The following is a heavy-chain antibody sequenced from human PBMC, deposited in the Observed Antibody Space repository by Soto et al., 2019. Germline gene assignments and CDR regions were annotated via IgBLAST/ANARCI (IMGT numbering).Heavy chain of an antibody. CDR1: GFTVSSNY. CDR2: IYSGGST. V-gene: IGHV3-53*01. J-gene: IGHJ4*02. CDR3: AALVVVVMYPDY. D-gene: IGHD3-22*01. Sequence: HPGGSLRLSCAASGFTVSSNYMSWVRQAPGKGLEWVSVIYSGGSTYYADSVKGRFTISRDNSKNTLYLQMNSLRAEDTAVYYCAALVVVVMYPDYWGQGTLVTVSS.